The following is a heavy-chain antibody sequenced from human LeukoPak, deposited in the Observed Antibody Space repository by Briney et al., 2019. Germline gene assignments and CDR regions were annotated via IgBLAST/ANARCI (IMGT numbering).Heavy chain of an antibody. D-gene: IGHD3-22*01. V-gene: IGHV3-11*01. J-gene: IGHJ4*02. CDR1: GFTFSDYY. Sequence: GGSLRLSCAASGFTFSDYYMSWIRQAPGKGLEWVSYISSSGSTIFYADSVKGRFTISRDNAKNSLYLQMNSLRAEDTAVYYCARDFDYYDDSGYQTYYFDYWGQGTLVTVSS. CDR2: ISSSGSTI. CDR3: ARDFDYYDDSGYQTYYFDY.